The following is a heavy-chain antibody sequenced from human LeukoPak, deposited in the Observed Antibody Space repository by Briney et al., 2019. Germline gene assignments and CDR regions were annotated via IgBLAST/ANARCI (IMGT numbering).Heavy chain of an antibody. Sequence: ASVKVSCKASGYTFTGYYMHWVRQAPGQGLEWMGWINPNSGGTNYTQKFQGRVTMTRDTSISTAYMELSRLRSDDTAVYYCARARGLRYFDWGDYFDYWGQGTLVTVSS. CDR1: GYTFTGYY. J-gene: IGHJ4*02. CDR2: INPNSGGT. CDR3: ARARGLRYFDWGDYFDY. V-gene: IGHV1-2*02. D-gene: IGHD3-9*01.